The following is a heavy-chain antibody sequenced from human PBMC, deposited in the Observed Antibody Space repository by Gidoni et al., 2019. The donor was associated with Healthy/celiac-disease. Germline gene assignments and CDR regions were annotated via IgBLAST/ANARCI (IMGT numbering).Heavy chain of an antibody. D-gene: IGHD6-6*01. CDR3: ARPRFEYSSLYYFDC. J-gene: IGHJ4*02. V-gene: IGHV3-33*01. Sequence: QVQLVESGGGVVQPGRSLRLSCAASGFTFSSYGMHWVRKAPGKGLEWVAVIWYYGSNKYYADSVKCRFTISRDNSKNTLYLQMNSLRAEDTAVYYCARPRFEYSSLYYFDCWGQGTLVTVSS. CDR2: IWYYGSNK. CDR1: GFTFSSYG.